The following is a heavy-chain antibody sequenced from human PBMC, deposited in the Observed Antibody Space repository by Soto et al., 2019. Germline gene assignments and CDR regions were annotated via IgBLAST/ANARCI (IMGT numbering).Heavy chain of an antibody. V-gene: IGHV3-30-3*01. J-gene: IGHJ4*02. CDR2: ISYDGSNK. Sequence: QVQLVESGGGVVQPGRSLRLSCAASGFTFSSYAMHWVRQAPGKGLEWVAVISYDGSNKYYADSVKGRFTISRDNSKNTLYLQMNSLRAEDTAVYYCARDRDDYRHHFDYWGQGTLVTVSS. CDR1: GFTFSSYA. D-gene: IGHD4-4*01. CDR3: ARDRDDYRHHFDY.